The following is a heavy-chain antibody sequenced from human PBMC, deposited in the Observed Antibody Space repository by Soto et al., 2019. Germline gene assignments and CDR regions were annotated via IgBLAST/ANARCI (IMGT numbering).Heavy chain of an antibody. CDR2: ISYDGSNK. CDR1: GFTFTNCA. J-gene: IGHJ4*02. CDR3: ARDPPGTMWYYFDY. Sequence: PGGSLRLSCAASGFTFTNCALHWVRQAPGKGLEWVAVISYDGSNKYYADSVKGRFTISRDNSKNTLYLQMNSLREEDTAVYYCARDPPGTMWYYFDYWGQGTLVTVSS. D-gene: IGHD1-7*01. V-gene: IGHV3-30-3*01.